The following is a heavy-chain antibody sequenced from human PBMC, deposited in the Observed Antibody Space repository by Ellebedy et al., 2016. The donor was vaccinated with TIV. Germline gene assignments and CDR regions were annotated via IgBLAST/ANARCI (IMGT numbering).Heavy chain of an antibody. CDR2: INAGNGNT. Sequence: ASVKVSXXASGYTFTSYAMHWVRQAPGQRLEWMGWINAGNGNTKYSQKFQGRVTITRDTSASTAYMELSSLRSEDTAVYYCARERGAYYGDYIAEYFQHWGQGTLVTVSS. D-gene: IGHD4-17*01. CDR1: GYTFTSYA. V-gene: IGHV1-3*01. J-gene: IGHJ1*01. CDR3: ARERGAYYGDYIAEYFQH.